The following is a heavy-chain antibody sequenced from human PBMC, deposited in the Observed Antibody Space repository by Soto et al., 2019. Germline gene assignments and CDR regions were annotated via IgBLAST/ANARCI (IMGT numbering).Heavy chain of an antibody. CDR2: FSSSSSYI. J-gene: IGHJ3*02. D-gene: IGHD2-15*01. Sequence: EVQLVESGGGLVKPGGSLRLSCAASGFTFSSYSMNWVRQAPGKGLEWVSSFSSSSSYIYYADSVKGRFTISRDNAKNSLYLQMNSLRAEDTAVYYCARDRGDCSGGSCYGAFDIWGQGTMVTVSS. CDR3: ARDRGDCSGGSCYGAFDI. CDR1: GFTFSSYS. V-gene: IGHV3-21*01.